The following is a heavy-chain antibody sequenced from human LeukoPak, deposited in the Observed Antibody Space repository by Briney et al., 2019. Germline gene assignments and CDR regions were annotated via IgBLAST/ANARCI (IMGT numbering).Heavy chain of an antibody. CDR3: ALGQGFGELYFDY. CDR2: ISGSGSST. CDR1: GFTFSSYA. Sequence: GGSLRLSCAASGFTFSSYAMSWVRQAPGKGLEWVSAISGSGSSTYYADSVKGRFTISRDNSKNTLYLQMNSLRAEDTAVYYCALGQGFGELYFDYWGQGTLVTVSS. J-gene: IGHJ4*02. V-gene: IGHV3-23*01. D-gene: IGHD3-10*01.